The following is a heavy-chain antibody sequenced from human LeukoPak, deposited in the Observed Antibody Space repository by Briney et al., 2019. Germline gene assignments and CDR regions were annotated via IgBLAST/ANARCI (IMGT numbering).Heavy chain of an antibody. CDR1: GGSFSGYY. D-gene: IGHD3-10*01. V-gene: IGHV4-34*01. J-gene: IGHJ4*02. CDR2: INHSGST. CDR3: ARGVVRGVQDY. Sequence: SETLSLTCAVYGGSFSGYYWSWIRQPPGKGLEWIGEINHSGSTNYNPSLKSRVTISVDTSKNQFSLKLSSVTAADTAVYYCARGVVRGVQDYWGQGTLVTVSS.